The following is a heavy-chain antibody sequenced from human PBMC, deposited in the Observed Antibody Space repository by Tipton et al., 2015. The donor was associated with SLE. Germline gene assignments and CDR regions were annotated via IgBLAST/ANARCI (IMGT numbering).Heavy chain of an antibody. CDR3: ASASRAAYDSGSSFAY. D-gene: IGHD3-10*01. V-gene: IGHV3-74*01. J-gene: IGHJ4*02. CDR1: GFIFSSYW. CDR2: ISRDGSSI. Sequence: SLRLSCAASGFIFSSYWMHWVRQAPGKGLVWISRISRDGSSISYADSVKGRFTISRDNAKNTLYLQMNSLRAEDTAVYYCASASRAAYDSGSSFAYWGQGTLVTVSS.